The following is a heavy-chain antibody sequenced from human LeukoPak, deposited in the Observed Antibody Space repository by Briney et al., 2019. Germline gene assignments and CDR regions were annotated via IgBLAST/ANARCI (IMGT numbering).Heavy chain of an antibody. CDR1: GGSIGSDY. J-gene: IGHJ4*02. D-gene: IGHD4-17*01. Sequence: SETLSLTCSVSGGSIGSDYWNWIRQPPGKGLEWIGYIYHSGSTYYNPSLKSRVTISVDRSKNQFSLKLSSVTAADTAVYYCARADGDYEPFFDYWGQGTLVTVSS. V-gene: IGHV4-59*12. CDR2: IYHSGST. CDR3: ARADGDYEPFFDY.